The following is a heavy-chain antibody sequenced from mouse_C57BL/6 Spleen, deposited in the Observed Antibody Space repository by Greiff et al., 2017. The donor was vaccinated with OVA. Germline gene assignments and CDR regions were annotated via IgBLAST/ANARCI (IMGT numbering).Heavy chain of an antibody. CDR1: GYTFTSYW. Sequence: QVQLQQPGAELVKPGASVKLSCKASGYTFTSYWMQWVKQRPGQGLEWIGEIDPSDSYTNYNQKFKGKATLTVDTSSSTAYMQLSSLTSEDSAVYYCARSPVVATDYAMDYWGQGTSVTVSS. J-gene: IGHJ4*01. V-gene: IGHV1-50*01. CDR2: IDPSDSYT. D-gene: IGHD1-1*01. CDR3: ARSPVVATDYAMDY.